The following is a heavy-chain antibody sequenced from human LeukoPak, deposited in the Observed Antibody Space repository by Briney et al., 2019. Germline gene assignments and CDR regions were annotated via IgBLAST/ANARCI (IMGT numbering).Heavy chain of an antibody. J-gene: IGHJ4*02. Sequence: PGGSLRLSCSASGFAFSAYWMNWVRQAPGKGPEWVANIDLGGSAKSYVDSVKARCTISRDNANNSLYLQMNSLRVEDTAVYYCAAWGLHNYWGQGTLVTVSS. CDR3: AAWGLHNY. D-gene: IGHD7-27*01. CDR2: IDLGGSAK. V-gene: IGHV3-7*01. CDR1: GFAFSAYW.